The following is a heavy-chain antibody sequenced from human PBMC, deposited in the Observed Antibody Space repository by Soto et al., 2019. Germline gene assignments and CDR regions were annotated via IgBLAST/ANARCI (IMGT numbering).Heavy chain of an antibody. J-gene: IGHJ3*02. CDR3: AREVANYYGADAFDI. Sequence: EVQLVESGGGLVQPGGSLRLSCAASGFTVSSNYMSWVRQAPGKGLEWVSVIYSGGSTYYADSVKGRFTISRDNSKNTLYLQMNSLRAEDTAVDYCAREVANYYGADAFDIWGQGTMVTVSS. V-gene: IGHV3-66*01. D-gene: IGHD3-10*01. CDR2: IYSGGST. CDR1: GFTVSSNY.